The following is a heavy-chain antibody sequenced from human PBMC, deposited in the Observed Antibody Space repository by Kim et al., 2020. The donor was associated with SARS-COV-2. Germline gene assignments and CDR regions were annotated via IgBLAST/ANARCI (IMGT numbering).Heavy chain of an antibody. CDR1: GYSFTSYW. J-gene: IGHJ6*02. CDR3: ARLSNIVVVVAALDV. V-gene: IGHV5-51*01. D-gene: IGHD2-15*01. Sequence: GESLKISCKGSGYSFTSYWIGWVRQMPGKGLEWMGIIYPGDSDTRYSPSFQGQVTISADKSISTAYLQWSSLKASDTAMYYCARLSNIVVVVAALDVWGQGTTVTVSS. CDR2: IYPGDSDT.